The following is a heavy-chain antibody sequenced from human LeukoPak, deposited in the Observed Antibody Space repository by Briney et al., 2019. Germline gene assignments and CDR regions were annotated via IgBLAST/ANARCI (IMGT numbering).Heavy chain of an antibody. V-gene: IGHV3-23*01. D-gene: IGHD3-3*01. CDR3: AKAVYDFWSGFSS. CDR2: ISVSGDT. J-gene: IGHJ5*02. CDR1: GLTFSRYV. Sequence: GGSLRLSCASSGLTFSRYVMGWVRQAPGKGLEWVSSISVSGDTYYADSVKGRITISRDNSKDTLYLQMNSLRAEDTAVYYCAKAVYDFWSGFSSWGQGTLVTVSS.